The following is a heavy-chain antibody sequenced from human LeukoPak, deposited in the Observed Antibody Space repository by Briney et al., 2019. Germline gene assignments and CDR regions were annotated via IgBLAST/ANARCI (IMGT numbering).Heavy chain of an antibody. D-gene: IGHD1-26*01. CDR1: GGTFSSYV. J-gene: IGHJ4*02. CDR3: ARDPIVGAYRFDY. V-gene: IGHV1-69*05. CDR2: IIPIFGTA. Sequence: SVKVSCKASGGTFSSYVISWVRQAPGQGLEWMGRIIPIFGTANYAQKFQGRVTITTDESTSTAYMELSSLSSEDTAVYYCARDPIVGAYRFDYRGQGNLVTVSS.